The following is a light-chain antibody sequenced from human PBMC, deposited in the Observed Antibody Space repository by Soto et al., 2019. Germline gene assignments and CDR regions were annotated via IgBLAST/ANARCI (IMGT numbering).Light chain of an antibody. CDR2: GAS. V-gene: IGKV3-20*01. CDR1: QSVSSNY. J-gene: IGKJ1*01. Sequence: DIVLTQSPGTLSLSPGERATLSCRASQSVSSNYLAWYQQKPGPAPRLLIHGASTRATGVPDRFSGSGSGTDFPLTISRLEPEDFAVYHCQQYGSLSWTFGQGTKVDIK. CDR3: QQYGSLSWT.